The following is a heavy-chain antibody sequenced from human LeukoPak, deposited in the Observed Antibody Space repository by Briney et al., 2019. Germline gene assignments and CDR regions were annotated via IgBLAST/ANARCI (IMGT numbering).Heavy chain of an antibody. J-gene: IGHJ4*02. Sequence: GGSLRLSCAASGFTFSSHAMSWVRQAPGKGLEWVSAISGSGGSTYYADSVKGRFTISRDNSKNTLYLQMNSLRAEDTAVYYCAKDNRRAHYFDYWGQGTLVTVSS. CDR3: AKDNRRAHYFDY. V-gene: IGHV3-23*01. CDR1: GFTFSSHA. CDR2: ISGSGGST.